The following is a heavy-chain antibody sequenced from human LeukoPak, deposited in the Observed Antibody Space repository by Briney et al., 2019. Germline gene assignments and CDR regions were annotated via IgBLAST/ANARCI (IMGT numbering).Heavy chain of an antibody. J-gene: IGHJ3*02. CDR2: ISSSSSYI. Sequence: GGSLRLSCAASGFTFSSYSMNWVRQAPGKGLEWVSSISSSSSYIYYADSVKGRFTISRDNAKNSLYLQMNSLKTEDTAVYYCTTALGGTTLFYDGFDIWGRGTLVTVSS. V-gene: IGHV3-21*03. CDR1: GFTFSSYS. CDR3: TTALGGTTLFYDGFDI. D-gene: IGHD1-26*01.